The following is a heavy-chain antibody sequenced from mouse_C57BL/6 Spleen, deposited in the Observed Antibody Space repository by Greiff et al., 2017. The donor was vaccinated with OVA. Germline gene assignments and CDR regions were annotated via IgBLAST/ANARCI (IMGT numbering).Heavy chain of an antibody. CDR3: ARGPLYDNSYAMDY. V-gene: IGHV1-7*01. CDR1: GYTFTSYW. CDR2: INPTSGDT. J-gene: IGHJ4*01. Sequence: VQLQQPGAELAKPGASVKLSCKASGYTFTSYWMHWVKQRPGQGLEWIGNINPTSGDTKYNQKFKDKATLTVDTSSRTAYMQLSSLTYEDSAVYYCARGPLYDNSYAMDYWGQGTSVTVSS. D-gene: IGHD2-3*01.